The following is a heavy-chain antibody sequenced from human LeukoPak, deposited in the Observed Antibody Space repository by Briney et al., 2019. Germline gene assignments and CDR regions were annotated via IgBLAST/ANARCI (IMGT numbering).Heavy chain of an antibody. CDR3: AKDRPRGPNLRALHYYYYGMDV. Sequence: PGGSLRLSCAASGFTFSSYGMPWVRQAPGKGLEWVAVISYDGSNKYYADSVKGRFTISRDNSKNTLYLQMNSLRAEDTAVYYCAKDRPRGPNLRALHYYYYGMDVWGQGTTVTVSS. J-gene: IGHJ6*02. CDR1: GFTFSSYG. V-gene: IGHV3-30*18. D-gene: IGHD1-14*01. CDR2: ISYDGSNK.